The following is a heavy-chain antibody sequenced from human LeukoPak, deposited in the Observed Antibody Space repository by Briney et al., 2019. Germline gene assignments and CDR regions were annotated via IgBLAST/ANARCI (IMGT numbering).Heavy chain of an antibody. CDR3: ARGAVGGGLWFGELLSPFDY. CDR2: ISSSSSTI. D-gene: IGHD3-10*01. CDR1: GFTFSSYS. V-gene: IGHV3-48*04. J-gene: IGHJ4*02. Sequence: GGSLRLSCAASGFTFSSYSMNWVRQAPGKGLEWVSYISSSSSTIYYTDSVKGRFTISRDNAKNSLYLQMNSLRAEDTAVYYCARGAVGGGLWFGELLSPFDYWGQGTLVTVSS.